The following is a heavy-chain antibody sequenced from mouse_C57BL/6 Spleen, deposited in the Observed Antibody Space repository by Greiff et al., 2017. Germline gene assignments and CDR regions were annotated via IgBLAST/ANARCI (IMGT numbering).Heavy chain of an antibody. Sequence: QVQLQQPGAELVKPGASVKLSCKASGYTFTSYWMQWVKQRPGQGLEWIGEIDPSDSYTNYNQQFKGKATLTVDTSSSAAYMQLSSLTSEDSAVYYCARWERDWGQGTTLTVSS. D-gene: IGHD4-1*01. CDR1: GYTFTSYW. CDR3: ARWERD. CDR2: IDPSDSYT. V-gene: IGHV1-50*01. J-gene: IGHJ2*01.